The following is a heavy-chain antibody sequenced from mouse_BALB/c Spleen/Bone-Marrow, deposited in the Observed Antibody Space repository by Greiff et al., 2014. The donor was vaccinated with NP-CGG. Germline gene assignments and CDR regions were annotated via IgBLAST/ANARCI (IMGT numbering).Heavy chain of an antibody. V-gene: IGHV1-69*02. CDR3: ARSHGYYPYWYFDV. J-gene: IGHJ1*01. CDR1: GYTFTSNW. D-gene: IGHD2-3*01. CDR2: IDPSDSET. Sequence: VQLQQSGAEPVKPGAPVKLSCKASGYTFTSNWMNWVKQRPGRGLEWIGRIDPSDSETHYNQKFKDKATLTVDKSSSTAYIQLSSLTSEDSAVYYCARSHGYYPYWYFDVWGAGTTVTVSS.